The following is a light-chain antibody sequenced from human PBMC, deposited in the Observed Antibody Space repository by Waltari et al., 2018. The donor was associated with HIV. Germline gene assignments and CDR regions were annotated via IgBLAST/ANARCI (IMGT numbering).Light chain of an antibody. CDR1: QSLVETNGFNY. J-gene: IGKJ1*01. V-gene: IGKV2-28*01. CDR3: MQALRTRT. CDR2: LGS. Sequence: DIVMTQSPLSLPVTPGEPASISCRSSQSLVETNGFNYLDWYVQKPGQSPQLLIYLGSTRASGVPDRFSGSGSGTDFTLKITRVEAEDVGTYYCMQALRTRTFGQGTKVEIK.